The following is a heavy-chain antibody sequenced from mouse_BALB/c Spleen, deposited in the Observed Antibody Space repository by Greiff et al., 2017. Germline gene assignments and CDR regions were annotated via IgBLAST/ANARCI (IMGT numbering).Heavy chain of an antibody. CDR3: ARRNYYAMDY. V-gene: IGHV1S22*01. CDR2: IYPGSGST. Sequence: LQQPGSELVRPGASVKLSCKASGYTFTSYWMHWVKQRHGQGLEWIGNIYPGSGSTNYNGKFKGKATLTADKSSSTAYMQLSSLTSEDSAVYFCARRNYYAMDYWGQGTSVTVSS. CDR1: GYTFTSYW. J-gene: IGHJ4*01.